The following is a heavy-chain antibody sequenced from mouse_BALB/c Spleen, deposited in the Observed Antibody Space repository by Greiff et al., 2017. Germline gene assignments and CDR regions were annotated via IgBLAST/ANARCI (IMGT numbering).Heavy chain of an antibody. V-gene: IGHV1S81*02. J-gene: IGHJ4*01. CDR3: TRSGITHSPYYYAMDY. Sequence: VQLVESGAELVKPGASVKLSCKASGYTFTSYYMYWVKQRPGQGLEWIGEINPSNGGTNFNEKFKSKATLTVDKSSSTAYMKLSSLTSEDSAVYYCTRSGITHSPYYYAMDYWGQGTSVTVSS. D-gene: IGHD2-4*01. CDR1: GYTFTSYY. CDR2: INPSNGGT.